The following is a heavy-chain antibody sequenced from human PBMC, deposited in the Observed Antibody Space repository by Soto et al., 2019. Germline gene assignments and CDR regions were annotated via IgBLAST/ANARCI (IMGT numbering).Heavy chain of an antibody. CDR3: ARAGTLYWFDP. J-gene: IGHJ5*02. CDR1: GGSISSYY. V-gene: IGHV4-59*01. Sequence: QVQLQESGPGLVKPSETLSLTCTVSGGSISSYYWSWIRQPPGKGLEWIGYIYYSGSTNYNPSLKRXXTXSAXTSKNQFSLKLSSVTAADTAVYYCARAGTLYWFDPWGQETLVTVSS. D-gene: IGHD6-19*01. CDR2: IYYSGST.